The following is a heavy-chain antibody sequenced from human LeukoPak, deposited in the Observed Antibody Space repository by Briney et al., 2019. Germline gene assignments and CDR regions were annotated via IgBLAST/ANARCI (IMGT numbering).Heavy chain of an antibody. V-gene: IGHV3-23*01. J-gene: IGHJ4*02. CDR1: GLTFSSYA. D-gene: IGHD2-8*01. CDR3: AKPREHIVLMVYATGRGYFDY. Sequence: GRSLRLSCAASGLTFSSYAMHWVRQAPGKGLEWVSAISGSGGSTYYADSVKGRFTISRDNSKNTLYLQMNSLRAEDTAVYYCAKPREHIVLMVYATGRGYFDYWGQGTLVTVSS. CDR2: ISGSGGST.